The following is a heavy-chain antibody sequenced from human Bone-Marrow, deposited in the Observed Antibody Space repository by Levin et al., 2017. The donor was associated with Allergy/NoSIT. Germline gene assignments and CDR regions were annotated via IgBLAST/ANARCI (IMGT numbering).Heavy chain of an antibody. CDR2: IWYSGSRQ. Sequence: PGGSLRLSCAASGFTFTSYGMHWVRQAPGKGLEWVAVIWYSGSRQYYGESVKGRFTISRDSSKNTFFLQMNNLTVEDTAVYFGARDIGYEATFYGLDVWGQGTTVTVSS. CDR1: GFTFTSYG. D-gene: IGHD5-12*01. V-gene: IGHV3-33*01. J-gene: IGHJ6*02. CDR3: ARDIGYEATFYGLDV.